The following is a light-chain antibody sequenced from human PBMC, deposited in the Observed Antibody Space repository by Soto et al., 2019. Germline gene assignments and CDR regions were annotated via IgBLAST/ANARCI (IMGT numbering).Light chain of an antibody. V-gene: IGKV3-11*01. CDR3: QQRXNWPRT. CDR2: DTS. J-gene: IGKJ2*01. CDR1: QSVSNY. Sequence: EIVLTQSPATLSLSPGERATLSCRASQSVSNYLAWYQPKPGQAPRLLIYDTSNRATGIPARFSGSGSGTXXXXXXXXXXXXXXXVYYCQQRXNWPRTFGQGTKLEIK.